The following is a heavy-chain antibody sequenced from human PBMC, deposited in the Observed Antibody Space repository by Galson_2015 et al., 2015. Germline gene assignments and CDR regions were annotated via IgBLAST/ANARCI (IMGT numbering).Heavy chain of an antibody. CDR2: VTPGSGAT. CDR3: ARETSATGYGDH. CDR1: GYTFSNYH. Sequence: CKATGYTFSNYHIHWVRQAPGQGLEWMGIVTPGSGATSYAEKFQGRVIMTGDMSTTTAFLELSSLRSDDTALYYCARETSATGYGDHWGQGTLVTVSS. J-gene: IGHJ4*02. D-gene: IGHD5-12*01. V-gene: IGHV1-46*01.